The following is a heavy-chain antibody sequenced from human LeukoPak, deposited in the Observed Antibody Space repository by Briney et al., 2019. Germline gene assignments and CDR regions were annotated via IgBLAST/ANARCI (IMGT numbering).Heavy chain of an antibody. J-gene: IGHJ5*02. CDR2: ISNYNGNT. CDR1: GYTFTSND. Sequence: ASVKVFCKACGYTFTSNDINWVRQAPGQGLEWMGWISNYNGNTKYAQKFQGRVTMTTDTSTSTAYMDLRSLRSDDTAVYDCARGNGGYETGNWFDPWGQGTPVTVSS. D-gene: IGHD5-12*01. V-gene: IGHV1-18*01. CDR3: ARGNGGYETGNWFDP.